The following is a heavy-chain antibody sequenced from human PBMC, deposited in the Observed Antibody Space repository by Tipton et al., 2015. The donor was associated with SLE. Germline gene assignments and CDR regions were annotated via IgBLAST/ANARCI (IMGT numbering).Heavy chain of an antibody. V-gene: IGHV1-2*02. CDR3: ARGLLIADAFDI. Sequence: QSGAEVKKPGASVKVSCKASGYTFTDYYMHWVRQAPGQGLEWMRWINPNNGGTNYEQKFQGRVTMTRDTSIITAYLDLSRLRSDDTAVYYCARGLLIADAFDIWGQVTMVSVSS. J-gene: IGHJ3*02. D-gene: IGHD6-13*01. CDR2: INPNNGGT. CDR1: GYTFTDYY.